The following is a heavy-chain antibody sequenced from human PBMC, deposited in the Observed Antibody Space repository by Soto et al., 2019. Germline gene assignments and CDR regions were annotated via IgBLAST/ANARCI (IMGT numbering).Heavy chain of an antibody. CDR3: ARAEDIVVVVAATPGAFDI. V-gene: IGHV4-59*01. CDR2: IYYSGST. CDR1: GGSISSYY. Sequence: SETLSLTCTVSGGSISSYYWSWIRQPPWKGLEWIGYIYYSGSTNYNPSLKSRVTISVDTSKNQFSLKLSSVTAADTAVYYCARAEDIVVVVAATPGAFDIWGQGTMVTVSS. D-gene: IGHD2-15*01. J-gene: IGHJ3*02.